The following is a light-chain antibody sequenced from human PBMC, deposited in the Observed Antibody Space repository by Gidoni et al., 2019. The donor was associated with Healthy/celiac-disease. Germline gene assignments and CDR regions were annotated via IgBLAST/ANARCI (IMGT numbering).Light chain of an antibody. V-gene: IGLV3-27*01. CDR1: VLAKKY. J-gene: IGLJ3*02. CDR2: KDS. Sequence: SYELTQPSSVSVSPGQTARITCSGYVLAKKYARLFPQKPGQAPVLVIYKDSERPSGIPELFSGSSSGTTVTLTISGAQVEDEADYYCYSAADNNLWVFGGGTKLTVL. CDR3: YSAADNNLWV.